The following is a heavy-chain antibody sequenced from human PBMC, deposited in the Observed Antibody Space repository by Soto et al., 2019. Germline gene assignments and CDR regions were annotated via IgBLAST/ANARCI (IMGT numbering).Heavy chain of an antibody. J-gene: IGHJ6*02. CDR2: IIPIYGTA. D-gene: IGHD1-26*01. V-gene: IGHV1-69*13. CDR1: GGTFSSFT. CDR3: AKDRRADWESYYYYAMDV. Sequence: SVKVSCKASGGTFSSFTISWVRQAPGQGLEWMGGIIPIYGTANYAQKFQGRVTITADASTRTAYTELSSLRSEDTAVCYCAKDRRADWESYYYYAMDVCGQGTTVTVSS.